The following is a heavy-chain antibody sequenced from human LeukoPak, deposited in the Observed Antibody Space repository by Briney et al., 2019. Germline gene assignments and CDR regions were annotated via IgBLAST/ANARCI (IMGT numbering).Heavy chain of an antibody. J-gene: IGHJ4*02. Sequence: PSETLSLSCIVSGGSISSSRDYWGWIRQPPGKGLEWVGNIYYDGSTYYNPSLKRRVTISIDTSKNQCSLKVSSVIAADTAVYYCARKVAGSSAFDYWGQGTLVTVSS. CDR1: GGSISSSRDY. CDR2: IYYDGST. CDR3: ARKVAGSSAFDY. D-gene: IGHD6-19*01. V-gene: IGHV4-39*01.